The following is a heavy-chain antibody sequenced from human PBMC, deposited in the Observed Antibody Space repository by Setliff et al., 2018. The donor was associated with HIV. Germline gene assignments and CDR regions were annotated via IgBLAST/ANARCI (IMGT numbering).Heavy chain of an antibody. Sequence: SETLSLTCAVSGASITTNSYYWGWIRQTPEKGLEWIGDFYYSGTTYYNPSLKSRATISVDTSQNQFSLRLSSVTAADTAVYHCARFVLAWFDFSTGAVEVTDPYAFDFWGQGIPVTVSS. J-gene: IGHJ4*02. CDR1: GASITTNSYY. CDR2: FYYSGTT. V-gene: IGHV4-39*01. D-gene: IGHD2-21*02. CDR3: ARFVLAWFDFSTGAVEVTDPYAFDF.